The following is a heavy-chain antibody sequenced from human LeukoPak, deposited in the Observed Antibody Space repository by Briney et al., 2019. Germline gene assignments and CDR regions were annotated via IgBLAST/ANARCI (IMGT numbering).Heavy chain of an antibody. CDR1: GFTFSSA. CDR3: AKGIVPARTHYYYGMDV. V-gene: IGHV3-23*01. CDR2: ISGDTTAT. J-gene: IGHJ6*02. Sequence: GSLRLSCAASGFTFSSAMTWVRQAPGKGLEWVSTISGDTTATWYADSVKGRFTISRDNSKNTLYLQMNSLRGEDTAVYYCAKGIVPARTHYYYGMDVWGQGTTVTVSS. D-gene: IGHD2-2*01.